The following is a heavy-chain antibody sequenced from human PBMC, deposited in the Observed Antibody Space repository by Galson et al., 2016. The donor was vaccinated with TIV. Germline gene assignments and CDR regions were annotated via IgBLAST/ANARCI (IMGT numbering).Heavy chain of an antibody. Sequence: SLRLSCAASGFTFDNYWMHWVRQDAVNGPVWVSRIISDGTSTSYADSVKGRFTISRDNAKNTLYLQMNSLRVEDTAVYYCASSYYYSLDAFYIWGQGTMVIVSS. CDR1: GFTFDNYW. D-gene: IGHD3-22*01. CDR2: IISDGTST. CDR3: ASSYYYSLDAFYI. V-gene: IGHV3-74*01. J-gene: IGHJ3*02.